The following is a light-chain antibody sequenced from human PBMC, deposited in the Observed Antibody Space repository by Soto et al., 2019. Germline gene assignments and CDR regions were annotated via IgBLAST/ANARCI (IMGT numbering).Light chain of an antibody. V-gene: IGKV1-39*01. CDR3: QQTYSTLWT. CDR2: AAS. J-gene: IGKJ1*01. Sequence: DIQMTQSPSSLSASVGDRVTITCRASQNINSHLHWYQQKPGKAPNLLIYAASTLESGVSSRFSGSGSGTDFTLTISSLQPEDFTSYSCQQTYSTLWTFGQGTKVEIK. CDR1: QNINSH.